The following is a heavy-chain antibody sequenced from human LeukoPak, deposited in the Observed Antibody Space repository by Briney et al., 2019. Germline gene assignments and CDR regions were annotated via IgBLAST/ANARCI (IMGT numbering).Heavy chain of an antibody. J-gene: IGHJ6*03. D-gene: IGHD6-13*01. CDR2: ISSSGSTI. V-gene: IGHV3-48*03. Sequence: GGSLRLSCAASGVTFSSYERNWVRQAPGKGLEWVSYISSSGSTIYYADSMKGGITIFRDNTKKSLYLQMNRLRAEDTAVYYCPSLTAAAPYYYYYIDVWGKGTTVTVSS. CDR1: GVTFSSYE. CDR3: PSLTAAAPYYYYYIDV.